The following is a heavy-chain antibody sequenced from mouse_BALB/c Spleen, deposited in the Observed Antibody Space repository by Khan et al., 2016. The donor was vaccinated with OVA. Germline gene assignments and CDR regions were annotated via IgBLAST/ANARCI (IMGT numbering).Heavy chain of an antibody. CDR3: ARVGYSGTMDY. CDR2: INTYTGEP. D-gene: IGHD2-14*01. CDR1: GYTFTTYG. Sequence: QIQLVQSGPELKKPGVTVKISCKASGYTFTTYGMNWVKQAPGKGLKWMGWINTYTGEPTYVDDFKGRFAFSLETSASTAYLQINNLKNEDTTTYFCARVGYSGTMDYWGQGTSVTVSS. V-gene: IGHV9-3-1*01. J-gene: IGHJ4*01.